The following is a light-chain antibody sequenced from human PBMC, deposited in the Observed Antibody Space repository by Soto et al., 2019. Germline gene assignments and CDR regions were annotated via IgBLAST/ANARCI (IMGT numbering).Light chain of an antibody. CDR1: ASDVGGYNY. CDR2: EVT. CDR3: CSYGGRVNLV. V-gene: IGLV2-8*01. J-gene: IGLJ2*01. Sequence: QSALAQPPSASGSPGQSVTISCTRTASDVGGYNYVSWFQHHPGNAPKLIIYEVTKRPSGVPDRFSGSKSGNTASLTVSGLQVEDEAEYYCCSYGGRVNLVFGGGTKLTVL.